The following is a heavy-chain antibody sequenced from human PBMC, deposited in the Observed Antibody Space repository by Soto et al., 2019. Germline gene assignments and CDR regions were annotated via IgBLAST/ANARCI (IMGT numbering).Heavy chain of an antibody. D-gene: IGHD1-26*01. CDR3: ARPSQWELHNWFDP. CDR1: GGSISSSSYY. CDR2: IYYSGST. J-gene: IGHJ5*02. Sequence: PSETLSLTCTVSGGSISSSSYYWGWIRQPPGKGLEWIGSIYYSGSTYYNPSLKSRVTISVDTSKNQFSLKLSSVTAADTAVYYCARPSQWELHNWFDPWGQGTLVTVSS. V-gene: IGHV4-39*01.